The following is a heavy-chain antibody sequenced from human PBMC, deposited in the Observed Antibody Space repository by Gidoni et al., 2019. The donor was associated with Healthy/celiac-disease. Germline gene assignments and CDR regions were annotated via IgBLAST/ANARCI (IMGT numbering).Heavy chain of an antibody. CDR3: ARWKYWDSRYYYYYYMDV. J-gene: IGHJ6*03. Sequence: QVQLVQSGAEVKKPGSSVKVSCKASGGTFSSYALSWVRQAPGQGLEWMGGIIPIFGTANYAQKFQGRVTITADKSTSTAYMELSSLRSEDTAVYYCARWKYWDSRYYYYYYMDVWGKGTTVTVSS. V-gene: IGHV1-69*06. D-gene: IGHD5-12*01. CDR2: IIPIFGTA. CDR1: GGTFSSYA.